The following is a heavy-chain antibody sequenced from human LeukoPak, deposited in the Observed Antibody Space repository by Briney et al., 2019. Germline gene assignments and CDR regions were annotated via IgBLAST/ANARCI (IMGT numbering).Heavy chain of an antibody. CDR1: GGSISSYY. Sequence: SETLSLTCTVSGGSISSYYWSWIRQPPGKGLEWIGYIYYSGSTNYNPSLKSRVTISVDTSKNQFSLKLSSVTAADTAVYYCARSYCSGGSCYPTPAYFDLWGRGTLVTVSS. J-gene: IGHJ2*01. D-gene: IGHD2-15*01. CDR2: IYYSGST. CDR3: ARSYCSGGSCYPTPAYFDL. V-gene: IGHV4-59*01.